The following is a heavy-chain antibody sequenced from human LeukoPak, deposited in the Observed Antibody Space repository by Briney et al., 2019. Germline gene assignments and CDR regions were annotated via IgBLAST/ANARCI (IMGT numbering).Heavy chain of an antibody. D-gene: IGHD3-16*01. CDR1: GGSISSTNYY. CDR3: ARAGALGPSGMDV. J-gene: IGHJ6*02. V-gene: IGHV4-39*07. Sequence: PSETLSLTCTVSGGSISSTNYYWAWIRQPPGKGLEWIGEINHSGSTNYNPSLKSRVTISVDTSKNQFSLKLSSVTAADTAVYYCARAGALGPSGMDVWGQGTTVTVSS. CDR2: INHSGST.